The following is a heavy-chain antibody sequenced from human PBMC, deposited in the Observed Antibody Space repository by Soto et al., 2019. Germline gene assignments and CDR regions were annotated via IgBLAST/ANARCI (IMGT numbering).Heavy chain of an antibody. V-gene: IGHV3-23*01. J-gene: IGHJ4*02. D-gene: IGHD5-18*01. CDR1: GFNFRSYA. CDR3: VKGISYGYDFLDY. Sequence: GGSLRLSCKASGFNFRSYAMSWVRQAPGKGLEWVSIISSNGESTYHTDATYYADSVRGRFAISRDNSKNTLFLQMSSLRVEDTAIYYCVKGISYGYDFLDYWGQGTLVTVSS. CDR2: ISSNGESTYHTDAT.